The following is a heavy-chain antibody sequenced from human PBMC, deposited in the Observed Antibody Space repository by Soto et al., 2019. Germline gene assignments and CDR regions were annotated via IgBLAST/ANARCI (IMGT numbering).Heavy chain of an antibody. Sequence: QVQLVESGGGEVQPGRSLRLSCAASGFTFSRYGMHWVRQAPGKGLEWVAFISKDGSNEKYADSVKGRFTISRDDSKNTLDLQMDSLRPEDTAVDYCEAILLWFGELLDYWGQGTLVTVSS. V-gene: IGHV3-30*03. J-gene: IGHJ4*02. CDR3: EAILLWFGELLDY. CDR1: GFTFSRYG. D-gene: IGHD3-10*01. CDR2: ISKDGSNE.